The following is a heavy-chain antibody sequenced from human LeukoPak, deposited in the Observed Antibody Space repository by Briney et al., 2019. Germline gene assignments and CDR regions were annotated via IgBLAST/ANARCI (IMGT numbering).Heavy chain of an antibody. CDR2: ISWDGGST. J-gene: IGHJ4*02. Sequence: SGGSLRLSCAASGFTFDDYTMHWVRQAPGKGLEWVSLISWDGGSTYYADSVKGRFTISRDNSKNSMYLQMNSLRTEDTALYYRAKEVYDSSGYLDYWGQGTLVTVSS. V-gene: IGHV3-43*01. CDR1: GFTFDDYT. CDR3: AKEVYDSSGYLDY. D-gene: IGHD3-22*01.